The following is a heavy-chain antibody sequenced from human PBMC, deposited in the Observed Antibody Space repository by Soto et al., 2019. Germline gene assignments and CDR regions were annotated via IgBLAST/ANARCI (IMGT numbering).Heavy chain of an antibody. J-gene: IGHJ6*02. CDR3: ERDRGSYGMDV. CDR2: VSPIGTP. V-gene: IGHV4-31*03. Sequence: QVQLQESGPGLVKPSQTLSLTCSVSGDSISGGYYWSWIRQHPGKGLEWIGYVSPIGTPYYSPSLSSRVSISMHTSKNQLSLEVRSVSAADTAVYYCERDRGSYGMDVWGQGTTVTVSS. CDR1: GDSISGGYY.